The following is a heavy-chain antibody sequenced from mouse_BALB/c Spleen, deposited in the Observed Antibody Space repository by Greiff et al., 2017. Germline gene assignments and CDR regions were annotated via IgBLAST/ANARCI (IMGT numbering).Heavy chain of an antibody. J-gene: IGHJ3*01. CDR2: IYPGDGDT. Sequence: VQLQQSGPELVKPWASVKISCKASGYSFSSSCMNWVKQRPGQGLEWIGRIYPGDGDTNYNGKFKGKATLTADKSSSTAYMQLSSLTSVDSEVYFWGCWMDYWGQGTLVTVSA. V-gene: IGHV1-82*01. D-gene: IGHD2-3*01. CDR1: GYSFSSSC. CDR3: GCWMDY.